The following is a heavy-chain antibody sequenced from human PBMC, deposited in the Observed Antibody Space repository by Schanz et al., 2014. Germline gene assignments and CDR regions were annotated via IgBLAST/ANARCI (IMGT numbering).Heavy chain of an antibody. CDR3: VRIGGSVFDY. V-gene: IGHV3-7*04. CDR2: IKEDGSVK. J-gene: IGHJ4*02. Sequence: VQLVESGGGVVQPGGSLRLSCAASTFTFSSDWMSWVRQAPGKGLEWVANIKEDGSVKDYVDSVKGRFTISRDNAKNTLYLQMSSLTTEDTAVYFCVRIGGSVFDYWAQGTLVTVSS. D-gene: IGHD3-10*01. CDR1: TFTFSSDW.